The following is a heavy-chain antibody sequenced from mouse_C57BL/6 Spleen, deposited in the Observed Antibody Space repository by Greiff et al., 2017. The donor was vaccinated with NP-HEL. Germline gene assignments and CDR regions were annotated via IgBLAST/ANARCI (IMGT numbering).Heavy chain of an antibody. V-gene: IGHV7-3*01. J-gene: IGHJ2*01. CDR1: GFTFTDYY. CDR2: IRNKANGYTT. D-gene: IGHD1-1*01. CDR3: ARSPYGSSFYYFDY. Sequence: EVMLVESGGGLVQPGGSLSLSCAASGFTFTDYYMSWVRQPPGKALEWLGFIRNKANGYTTEYSASVKGRFTISRDNSQSILYLQMNALRAEDSATYYCARSPYGSSFYYFDYWGQGTTLTVSS.